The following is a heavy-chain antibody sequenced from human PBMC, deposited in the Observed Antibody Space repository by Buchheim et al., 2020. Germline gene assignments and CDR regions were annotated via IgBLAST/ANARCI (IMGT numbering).Heavy chain of an antibody. CDR2: ITGSGKNA. CDR1: GFIFSDYA. CDR3: VKGHRMQIYGVVVFFEY. Sequence: EVQLLESGGGLVQPGGSLRLSCSASGFIFSDYAMNWVRQAPGKGLEWVAIITGSGKNAIYAESVEGRFTISRDNSKNTLDLKMNSLRADDTAVYYCVKGHRMQIYGVVVFFEYWGQGT. J-gene: IGHJ4*02. V-gene: IGHV3-23*01. D-gene: IGHD3-3*01.